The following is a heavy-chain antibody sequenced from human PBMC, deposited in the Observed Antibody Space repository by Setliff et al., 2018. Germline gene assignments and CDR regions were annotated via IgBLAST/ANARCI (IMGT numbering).Heavy chain of an antibody. Sequence: ASETLSLTCTVSGGSISSGGYYWSWIRQHPGKGLEWIGRVFVDGSTNYNPSLKSRVTMSIDTSNSQFSLKLSSVTAADTAIYYCARDASASDGRNAFDIWGQGTMVTVSS. D-gene: IGHD1-26*01. V-gene: IGHV4-61*08. J-gene: IGHJ3*02. CDR3: ARDASASDGRNAFDI. CDR2: VFVDGST. CDR1: GGSISSGGYY.